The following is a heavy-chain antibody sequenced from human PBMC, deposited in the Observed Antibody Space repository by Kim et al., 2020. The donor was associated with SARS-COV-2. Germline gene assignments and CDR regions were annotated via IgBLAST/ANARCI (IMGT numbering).Heavy chain of an antibody. J-gene: IGHJ4*02. D-gene: IGHD3-22*01. CDR3: ASTHLYYDSSGYWRPFDY. Sequence: KSRVTISVDTSKNQFSLKLSSVTAADTAVYYCASTHLYYDSSGYWRPFDYWGQGTLVTVSS. V-gene: IGHV4-30-2*04.